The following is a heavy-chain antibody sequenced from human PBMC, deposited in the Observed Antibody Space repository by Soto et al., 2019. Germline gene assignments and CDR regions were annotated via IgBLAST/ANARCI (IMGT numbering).Heavy chain of an antibody. D-gene: IGHD3-22*01. CDR2: INHSGST. V-gene: IGHV4-34*01. CDR3: AISSGYYYTGFDY. J-gene: IGHJ4*02. CDR1: GGSFSGYY. Sequence: PSETLSLTCAVYGGSFSGYYGSWIRQPPGKGLEWIGEINHSGSTNYNPSLKSRVTISVDTSKNQFSLKLSSVTAADTAVYYCAISSGYYYTGFDYWGQGTLVTVSS.